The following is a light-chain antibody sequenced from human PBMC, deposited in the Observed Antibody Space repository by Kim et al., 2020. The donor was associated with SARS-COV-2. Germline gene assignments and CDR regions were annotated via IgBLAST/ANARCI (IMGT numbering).Light chain of an antibody. V-gene: IGLV3-1*01. CDR2: QDR. Sequence: KTPSIAGPGNTLADKYESWYQRNPGQPPVQVSHQDRKRPPGIPERFSGANPGNTATLTIGGTQVMDEAGYNCQAWDSDTVVFGGGTQLTVL. CDR3: QAWDSDTVV. J-gene: IGLJ2*01. CDR1: TLADKY.